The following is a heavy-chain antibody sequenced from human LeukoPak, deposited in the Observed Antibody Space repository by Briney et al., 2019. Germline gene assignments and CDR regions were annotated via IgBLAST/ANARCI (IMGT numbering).Heavy chain of an antibody. CDR1: GFTVSSNY. V-gene: IGHV3-53*01. D-gene: IGHD3-3*01. Sequence: GGSLRLSCAASGFTVSSNYMSWVRQAPGKGLEWVSVIYSGGSTYYADSVKGRFTISRDNAKNTVYLQMNSLRAEDTAVYYCARDAFGVDKSPFWGQGTLVTVSS. CDR2: IYSGGST. CDR3: ARDAFGVDKSPF. J-gene: IGHJ4*02.